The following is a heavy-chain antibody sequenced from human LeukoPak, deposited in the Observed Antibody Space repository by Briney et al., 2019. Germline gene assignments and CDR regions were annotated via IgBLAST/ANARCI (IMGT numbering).Heavy chain of an antibody. Sequence: ASVSVSCTASGYTFTTYYMHWVRQAPGQGLEWMGMINPNSGRTSYPHKFQGRVTMTRDTDTSTVYMDMSRRRAGEPAACYCARRGSGYDFDYWGQGTLVTVSS. CDR2: INPNSGRT. CDR1: GYTFTTYY. D-gene: IGHD5-12*01. J-gene: IGHJ4*02. CDR3: ARRGSGYDFDY. V-gene: IGHV1-46*01.